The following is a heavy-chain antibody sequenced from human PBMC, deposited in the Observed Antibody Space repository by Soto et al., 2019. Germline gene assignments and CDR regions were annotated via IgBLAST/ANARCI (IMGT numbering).Heavy chain of an antibody. CDR1: GFTVSNNY. J-gene: IGHJ4*02. Sequence: EVQLVESGGGLIQPGGSLTLSCAASGFTVSNNYISWVRQAPGKGLEWVSVIQSGGTTLYAGSVKGRFTISRDNSKNTLSLHMNSLRVEDTAIYYCARGWQLDPFDYWGQRTLVTVSS. CDR3: ARGWQLDPFDY. CDR2: IQSGGTT. V-gene: IGHV3-53*01. D-gene: IGHD6-13*01.